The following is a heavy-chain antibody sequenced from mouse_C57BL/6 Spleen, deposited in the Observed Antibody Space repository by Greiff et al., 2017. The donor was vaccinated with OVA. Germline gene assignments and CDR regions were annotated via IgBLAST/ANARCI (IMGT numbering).Heavy chain of an antibody. CDR2: IDPSDSET. CDR3: ARDYDGYPYAMDY. V-gene: IGHV1-52*01. CDR1: GYTFTSSW. J-gene: IGHJ4*01. Sequence: VQLQQPGAELVRPGSSVKLSCKASGYTFTSSWMHWVKQRPIQGLEWIGNIDPSDSETHYNQKFKDKATLTVDKSSSTAYMQLSSLTSEDSAVYYCARDYDGYPYAMDYWGQGTSVTVSS. D-gene: IGHD2-3*01.